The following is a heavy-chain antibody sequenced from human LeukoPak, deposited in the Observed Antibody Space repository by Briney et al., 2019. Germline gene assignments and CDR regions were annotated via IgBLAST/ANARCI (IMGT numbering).Heavy chain of an antibody. Sequence: SETLSLTCTVSGGSISSSSSYYWGWIRQPPGKGLEWIGSIYYTGDTYYNSSLKSRVTISVDTSKNQFSLKLSSVTAADAALYYCARLRGYTDGNPGYWGPGSLVTVSS. CDR2: IYYTGDT. V-gene: IGHV4-39*01. CDR1: GGSISSSSSYY. D-gene: IGHD5-12*01. J-gene: IGHJ4*02. CDR3: ARLRGYTDGNPGY.